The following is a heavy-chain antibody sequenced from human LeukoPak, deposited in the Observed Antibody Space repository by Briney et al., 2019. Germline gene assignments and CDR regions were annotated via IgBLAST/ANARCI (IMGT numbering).Heavy chain of an antibody. CDR2: MYHSGST. D-gene: IGHD3-10*01. CDR1: GYSISSGHY. J-gene: IGHJ5*02. Sequence: TSETLSLTCTVSGYSISSGHYWGWIRQPPGKGLEWIGSMYHSGSTYYNPPLKSRVTISEDTSKNQFSPKLRSVTAADTAVYYCARGPRFGELLWHWFDPWGQGTLVTVSS. V-gene: IGHV4-38-2*02. CDR3: ARGPRFGELLWHWFDP.